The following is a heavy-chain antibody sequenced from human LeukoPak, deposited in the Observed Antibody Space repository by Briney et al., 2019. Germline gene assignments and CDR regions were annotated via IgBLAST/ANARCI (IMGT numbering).Heavy chain of an antibody. CDR2: IKSDGSEK. J-gene: IGHJ4*02. D-gene: IGHD5-24*01. CDR3: ASSMAYNCLDY. Sequence: PGGSLRLSCAASGFTFSSFRMIWVRQSPGKRLEWVARIKSDGSEKYYVDSVKGRFTISRDNAKNSLYLQLNSLRVEDTAVYYCASSMAYNCLDYWGQGTLVSVSS. CDR1: GFTFSSFR. V-gene: IGHV3-7*01.